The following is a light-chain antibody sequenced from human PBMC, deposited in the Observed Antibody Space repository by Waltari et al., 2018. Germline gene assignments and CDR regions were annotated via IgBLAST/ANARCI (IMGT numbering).Light chain of an antibody. Sequence: YELAQPPSVLVSPGQTARITCSGEKKKKYVQWYHPKPGQAPVLVIYKDNERPSGIPDRFSSSSSGTIVTLTISGAQAEDEADYYCQSADSSGVLFGGGTRLTVL. CDR1: KKKKY. CDR2: KDN. J-gene: IGLJ2*01. CDR3: QSADSSGVL. V-gene: IGLV3-25*02.